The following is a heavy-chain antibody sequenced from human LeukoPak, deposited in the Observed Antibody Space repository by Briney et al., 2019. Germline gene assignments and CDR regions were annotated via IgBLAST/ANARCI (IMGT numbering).Heavy chain of an antibody. Sequence: PSETLSLTCTVSGGSLSSYYWSWIRQPPGKGLEWIGEINHSGSTNYNPSLKSRVTISVDTSKNQFSLKLSSVSAADTAVYYCARGWGIAAAGTYFDYWGQGTLVTVSS. V-gene: IGHV4-34*01. CDR1: GGSLSSYY. J-gene: IGHJ4*02. D-gene: IGHD6-13*01. CDR2: INHSGST. CDR3: ARGWGIAAAGTYFDY.